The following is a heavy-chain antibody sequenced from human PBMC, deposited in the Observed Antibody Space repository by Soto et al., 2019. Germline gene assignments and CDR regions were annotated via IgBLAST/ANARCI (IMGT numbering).Heavy chain of an antibody. Sequence: QVQLVESGGGVVQPGRSLRLSCAVSGFTFSSYGMHWVRQAPGKGLEWVAVIWYDGSNKYYADSVKGRFTISRDDSKNTLYLQLNSLRAEDTAVYYCARETWGPLYGMDVWGQGTTVTVSS. V-gene: IGHV3-33*01. D-gene: IGHD3-16*01. CDR3: ARETWGPLYGMDV. CDR2: IWYDGSNK. J-gene: IGHJ6*02. CDR1: GFTFSSYG.